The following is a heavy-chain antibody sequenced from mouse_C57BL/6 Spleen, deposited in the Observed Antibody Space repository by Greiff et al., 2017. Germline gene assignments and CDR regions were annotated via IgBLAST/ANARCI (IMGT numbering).Heavy chain of an antibody. CDR1: GFNIKNTY. D-gene: IGHD2-1*01. CDR2: IDPANGNT. CDR3: ASIYYGNSMAMDY. V-gene: IGHV14-3*01. Sequence: EVQLQESVAELVRPGASVKLSCTASGFNIKNTYMHWVKQRPEQGLEWIGRIDPANGNTKYAPKFQGKATITADTSSNTAYLQLSSLTSEDTAIYYCASIYYGNSMAMDYWGQGTSVTVSS. J-gene: IGHJ4*01.